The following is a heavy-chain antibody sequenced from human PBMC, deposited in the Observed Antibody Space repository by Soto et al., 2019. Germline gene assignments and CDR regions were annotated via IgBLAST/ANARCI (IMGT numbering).Heavy chain of an antibody. CDR3: ARGIKYGAYSRWFDP. CDR1: GYTFTSYD. J-gene: IGHJ5*02. V-gene: IGHV1-8*01. D-gene: IGHD4-17*01. CDR2: MNPNSGNT. Sequence: VKVSCKASGYTFTSYDINWVRQATGQGLEYLGWMNPNSGNTAYVQKFQGRVTMTWDTSITTAYMELSSLRSEDTAVYFCARGIKYGAYSRWFDPWG.